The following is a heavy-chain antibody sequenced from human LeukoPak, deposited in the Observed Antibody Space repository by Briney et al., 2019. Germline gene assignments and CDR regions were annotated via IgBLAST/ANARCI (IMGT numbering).Heavy chain of an antibody. J-gene: IGHJ6*03. Sequence: RPGGSLSLSCALSGFTFDDYGMNWLRQAPGEGLEWVSGINWNGDYPRYADSVKGRFTISRDNAKNSLYLQMTSLRAEDTALYYCARSYSSRSFYYMDVWGKGTTVTVS. D-gene: IGHD6-13*01. CDR3: ARSYSSRSFYYMDV. CDR2: INWNGDYP. V-gene: IGHV3-20*04. CDR1: GFTFDDYG.